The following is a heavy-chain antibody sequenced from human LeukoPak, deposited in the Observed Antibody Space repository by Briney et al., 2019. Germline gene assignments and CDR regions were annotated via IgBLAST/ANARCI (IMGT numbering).Heavy chain of an antibody. Sequence: PSETLSLTCTVSGGSISSYYWSWIRQPPGKGLEWIGYIYYSGSTNYNPSLKSRVTISVDTSKNQFSLKLSYVTAADTAVYYCARVKSSSSEFDYWGQGTLVTVSS. V-gene: IGHV4-59*01. CDR1: GGSISSYY. CDR3: ARVKSSSSEFDY. D-gene: IGHD6-6*01. J-gene: IGHJ4*02. CDR2: IYYSGST.